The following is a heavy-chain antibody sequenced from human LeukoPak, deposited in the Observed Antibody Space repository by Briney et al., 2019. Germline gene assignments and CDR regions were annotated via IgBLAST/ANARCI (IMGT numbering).Heavy chain of an antibody. Sequence: SETLSLTCAVYGGSFSGYYWSWIRQPPGKGLEWIGEINHSGSTNYNPSLKSRVTISVDTSKNQFSLKLSSVTAADTAVYYCARYGSWSLLTAILNWGQGTLVTVSS. CDR1: GGSFSGYY. D-gene: IGHD3-10*01. CDR2: INHSGST. V-gene: IGHV4-34*01. J-gene: IGHJ4*02. CDR3: ARYGSWSLLTAILN.